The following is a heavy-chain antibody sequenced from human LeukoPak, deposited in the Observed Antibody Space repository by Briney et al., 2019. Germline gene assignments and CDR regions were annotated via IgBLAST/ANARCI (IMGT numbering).Heavy chain of an antibody. J-gene: IGHJ3*02. CDR3: ARNTWDDAFDI. D-gene: IGHD1-26*01. CDR2: MNPNSGNT. Sequence: ASVKVSCKASGYTFISYDINWVRQATGQGLEWMGWMNPNSGNTGYAQKFQGRVTMTRNTSISTAYMELSSLGSEDTAVYYCARNTWDDAFDIWGQGTMVTVSS. CDR1: GYTFISYD. V-gene: IGHV1-8*01.